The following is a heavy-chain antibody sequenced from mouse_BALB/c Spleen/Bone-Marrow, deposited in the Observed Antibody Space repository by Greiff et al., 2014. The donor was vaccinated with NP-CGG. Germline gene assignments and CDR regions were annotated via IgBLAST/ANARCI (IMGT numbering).Heavy chain of an antibody. V-gene: IGHV1S81*02. CDR3: ARGTARAMMDY. CDR2: IHPSNGRT. CDR1: GYTFTSYW. Sequence: QVQLQQSXTELVKPGASVKLSCKASGYTFTSYWIHWVKQGPGQGLEWIGEIHPSNGRTNYSEKFKTKATLTVDKSSSTAHMQLSSLTSEDSAVYYCARGTARAMMDYWGQGTSVTVSS. J-gene: IGHJ4*01. D-gene: IGHD3-2*01.